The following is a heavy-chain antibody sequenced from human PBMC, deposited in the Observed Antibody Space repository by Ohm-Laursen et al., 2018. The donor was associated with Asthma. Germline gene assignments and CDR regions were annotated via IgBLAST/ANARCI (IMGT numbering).Heavy chain of an antibody. CDR3: ARGDIAAAGPGGYYYGMDV. Sequence: SLRLSCAASGFTFSSYGMHWVRQAPGKGLEWVAVISYDGSNKYYADSVKGRFTISRDNSKNTLFLQMNSLRAEDTAVYYCARGDIAAAGPGGYYYGMDVWGQGTTVTVSS. V-gene: IGHV3-30*03. D-gene: IGHD6-13*01. J-gene: IGHJ6*02. CDR2: ISYDGSNK. CDR1: GFTFSSYG.